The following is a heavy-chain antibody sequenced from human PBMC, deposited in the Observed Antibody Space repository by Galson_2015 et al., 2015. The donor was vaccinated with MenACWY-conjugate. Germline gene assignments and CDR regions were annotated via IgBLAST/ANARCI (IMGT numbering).Heavy chain of an antibody. J-gene: IGHJ5*02. D-gene: IGHD1-1*01. Sequence: SLRLSCATSGFAFGDYLMGWFRQAPGKGLEWVGYIQSKNYGANTQYAASVKDRFTISRDDSRSIAYLQMNSLKTEDTAVYYCTRADHRDRSRTNCPVDRWGQGALVTVSA. CDR2: IQSKNYGANT. CDR1: GFAFGDYL. V-gene: IGHV3-49*03. CDR3: TRADHRDRSRTNCPVDR.